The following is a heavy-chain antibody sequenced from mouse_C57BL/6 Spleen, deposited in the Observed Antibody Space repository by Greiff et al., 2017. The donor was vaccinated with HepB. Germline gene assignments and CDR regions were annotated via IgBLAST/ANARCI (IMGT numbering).Heavy chain of an antibody. CDR3: ASYDGYYGFFDY. CDR2: ISSGSSTI. J-gene: IGHJ2*01. D-gene: IGHD2-3*01. CDR1: GFTFSDYG. Sequence: EVKLVESGGGLVKPGGSLKLSCAASGFTFSDYGMHWVRQAPEKGLEWVAYISSGSSTIYYADTVKGRFTISRDNAKNTLFLQMTSLRSEDTAMYYCASYDGYYGFFDYWGQGTTLTVSS. V-gene: IGHV5-17*01.